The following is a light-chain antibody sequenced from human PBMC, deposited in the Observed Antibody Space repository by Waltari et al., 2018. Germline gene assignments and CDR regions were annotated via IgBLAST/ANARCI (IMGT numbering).Light chain of an antibody. CDR1: QNVTNS. CDR2: SAS. V-gene: IGKV3-11*01. Sequence: ELVLTQSPDTLSLSPGERATLACRAIQNVTNSLAWYQQKPGQAPRLLIYSASNRATGVPARFSGSGSGTDFTLTISSLEPEDFAVYYCQQRSNWPRTFGQGTKVEIK. CDR3: QQRSNWPRT. J-gene: IGKJ1*01.